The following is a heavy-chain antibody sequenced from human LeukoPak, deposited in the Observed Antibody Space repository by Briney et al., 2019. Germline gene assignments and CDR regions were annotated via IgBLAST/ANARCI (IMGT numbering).Heavy chain of an antibody. D-gene: IGHD3-22*01. CDR2: INPNSGGT. V-gene: IGHV1-2*02. CDR3: ARGLDYYDSSVQLPVGDY. Sequence: GASVKVSCKASGYTFTGYYMHWVRQAPGQGLEWMGWINPNSGGTNYAQKFQGRVTMTRDTSISTAYMELSRLRSDDTAVYYCARGLDYYDSSVQLPVGDYWGKGTTVTVSS. J-gene: IGHJ6*04. CDR1: GYTFTGYY.